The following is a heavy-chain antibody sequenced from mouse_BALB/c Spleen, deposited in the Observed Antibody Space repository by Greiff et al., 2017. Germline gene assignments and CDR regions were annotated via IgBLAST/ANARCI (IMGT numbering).Heavy chain of an antibody. CDR3: ARWATGYAMDY. CDR2: IDPANGNT. Sequence: EVQLKQSGAELVKPGASVKLSCTASGFNIKDTYMHWVKQRPEQGLEWIGRIDPANGNTKYDPKFQGKATITADTSSNTAYLQLSSLTSEDTAVYYCARWATGYAMDYWGQGTSVTVSS. J-gene: IGHJ4*01. CDR1: GFNIKDTY. V-gene: IGHV14-3*02. D-gene: IGHD3-1*01.